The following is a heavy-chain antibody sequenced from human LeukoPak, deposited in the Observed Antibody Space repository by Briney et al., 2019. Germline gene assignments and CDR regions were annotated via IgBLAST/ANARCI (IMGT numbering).Heavy chain of an antibody. J-gene: IGHJ4*02. Sequence: GGSLRLSCTASGFTFGDYAMSWVRQAPGKGLERVGFIRSKAYGGTTEYAASVKGRFTISRDDSKSIAYLQMNSLKTEDTAVYYCTRSLYYYDSSGYYAPGYWGQGTLVTVSS. D-gene: IGHD3-22*01. CDR2: IRSKAYGGTT. CDR3: TRSLYYYDSSGYYAPGY. V-gene: IGHV3-49*04. CDR1: GFTFGDYA.